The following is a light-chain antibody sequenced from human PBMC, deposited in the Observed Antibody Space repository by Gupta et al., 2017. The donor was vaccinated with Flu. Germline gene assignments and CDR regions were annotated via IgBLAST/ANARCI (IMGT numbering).Light chain of an antibody. Sequence: SYVLTQPPSVSVAPGQTARITWGGNNIGSNNVHWYQRKPGQAPLLVVYDDPKWPSGIPERFSGSNSVNTATLTISRVEAGDEADYYCQVYDNSDLWVFGGGTKLTVL. CDR2: DDP. J-gene: IGLJ3*02. CDR1: NIGSNN. V-gene: IGLV3-21*02. CDR3: QVYDNSDLWV.